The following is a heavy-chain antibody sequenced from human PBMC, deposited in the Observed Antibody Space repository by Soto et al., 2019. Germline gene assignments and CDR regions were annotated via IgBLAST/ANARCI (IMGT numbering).Heavy chain of an antibody. D-gene: IGHD6-6*01. CDR3: ARSMYSTSAQLYYGMDV. V-gene: IGHV4-38-2*01. CDR1: GYSIRSGYF. J-gene: IGHJ6*02. Sequence: SETLSLTCAVSGYSIRSGYFWGWIRQPPGKGLEWIGSMYHSGITYYNLSLKSRVTISVDTSKNQLSLKLSSATAADTAVYYCARSMYSTSAQLYYGMDVWGQGTTVTVSS. CDR2: MYHSGIT.